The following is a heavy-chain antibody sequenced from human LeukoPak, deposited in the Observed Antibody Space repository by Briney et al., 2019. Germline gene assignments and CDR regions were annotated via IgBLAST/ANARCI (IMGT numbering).Heavy chain of an antibody. CDR3: ARGDRFRAAGIDY. CDR2: INTNTGNP. Sequence: GESLKISCKGSGYTFTSYAMNWVRQAPGQGLEWMGWINTNTGNPTYAQGFTGRFVFSLDTSVSTAYLQISSLKAEDTAVYYCARGDRFRAAGIDYWGQGTLVTVSS. CDR1: GYTFTSYA. D-gene: IGHD6-13*01. J-gene: IGHJ4*02. V-gene: IGHV7-4-1*02.